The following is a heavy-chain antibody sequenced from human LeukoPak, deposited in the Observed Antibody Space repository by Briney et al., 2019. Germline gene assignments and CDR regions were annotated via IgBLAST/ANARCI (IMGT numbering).Heavy chain of an antibody. V-gene: IGHV4-31*03. D-gene: IGHD2-2*01. CDR2: KYYSGSA. CDR3: ATPYCSGISCLDVFNV. CDR1: GVSISDGRYY. J-gene: IGHJ3*01. Sequence: SQTLSLTCNVSGVSISDGRYYWTWIRQVPGKGLEWIGYKYYSGSAKYNPFLKSRLTISIDTPENQFSLHLSSVTAADTATYYCATPYCSGISCLDVFNVWGQGRRVTVSS.